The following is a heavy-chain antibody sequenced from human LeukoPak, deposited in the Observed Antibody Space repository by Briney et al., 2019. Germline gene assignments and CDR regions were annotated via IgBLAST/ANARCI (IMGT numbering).Heavy chain of an antibody. J-gene: IGHJ6*03. Sequence: RPSETLSLTCTVSGGSINTANYYWGWLRQPPGKGLEWIGSIYYSETTHDNPSLKSRVTISIETSKNQFSLRLSSVTASDTAVYYCARQRADYYYYYVDVWGEGTTVAGS. CDR2: IYYSETT. V-gene: IGHV4-39*01. CDR3: ARQRADYYYYYVDV. CDR1: GGSINTANYY.